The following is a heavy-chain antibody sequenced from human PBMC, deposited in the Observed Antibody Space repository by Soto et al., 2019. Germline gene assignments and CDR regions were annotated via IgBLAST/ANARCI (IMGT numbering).Heavy chain of an antibody. CDR1: GFTFSSYS. D-gene: IGHD3-22*01. CDR2: ISSSSSYI. Sequence: GGSLRLSCAASGFTFSSYSMNWVRQAPGKGLEWVSSISSSSSYIYYADSVKGRFTISRDNAKNSLYLQMNSLRAEDTAVYYCARGPSYYYDSSGYYPHYFDYWGQGTLVTVSS. CDR3: ARGPSYYYDSSGYYPHYFDY. J-gene: IGHJ4*02. V-gene: IGHV3-21*01.